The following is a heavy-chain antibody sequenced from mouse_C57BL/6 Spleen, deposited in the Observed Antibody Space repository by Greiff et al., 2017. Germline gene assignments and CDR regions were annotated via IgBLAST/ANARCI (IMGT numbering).Heavy chain of an antibody. CDR3: ARRDGNYVTYYAMDY. V-gene: IGHV1-69*01. D-gene: IGHD2-1*01. CDR2: IDPSDSYT. Sequence: VQLQQPGAELVMPGASVKLSCKASGYTFTSYWMHWVKQRPGQGLEWIGEIDPSDSYTNYNQKFKGKSTLTVDKSSSTAYMQLSSLTSEDSAVYYCARRDGNYVTYYAMDYWGQGTSGTVSS. CDR1: GYTFTSYW. J-gene: IGHJ4*01.